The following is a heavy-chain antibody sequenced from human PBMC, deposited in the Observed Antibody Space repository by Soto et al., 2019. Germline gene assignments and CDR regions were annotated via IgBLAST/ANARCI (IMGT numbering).Heavy chain of an antibody. Sequence: SETLSLTCAVYGGSFSGYYWSWIRQPPGKGLEWIGEINHSGSTNYNPSLKSRVTISVDTSKNQFSLKLSSVTAADTAVYYCARGGHSKSITMVRGVRRDYYYYMDVWGKGTTVTVSS. CDR2: INHSGST. V-gene: IGHV4-34*01. D-gene: IGHD3-10*01. J-gene: IGHJ6*03. CDR1: GGSFSGYY. CDR3: ARGGHSKSITMVRGVRRDYYYYMDV.